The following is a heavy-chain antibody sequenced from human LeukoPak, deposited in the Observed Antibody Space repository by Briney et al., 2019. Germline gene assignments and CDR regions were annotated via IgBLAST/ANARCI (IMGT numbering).Heavy chain of an antibody. CDR3: ASHYGINHYYGMDV. J-gene: IGHJ6*02. CDR2: IYHSGST. V-gene: IGHV4-31*03. CDR1: GGSISSGGYY. Sequence: SETLSLTCTVSGGSISSGGYYWSWIRQHPGKGLEWIGYIYHSGSTYYNPSLKSRVTISVDTSKNQFSLKLSSVTAADTAVYYCASHYGINHYYGMDVWGQGTTVTVSS. D-gene: IGHD4-17*01.